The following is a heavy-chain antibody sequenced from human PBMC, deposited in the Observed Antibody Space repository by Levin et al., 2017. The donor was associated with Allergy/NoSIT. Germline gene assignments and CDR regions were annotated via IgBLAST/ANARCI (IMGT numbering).Heavy chain of an antibody. J-gene: IGHJ3*02. CDR2: ISWNSSSI. Sequence: GGSLRLSCAASGFTFDDYAMHWVRQAPGKGLEWVSGISWNSSSIGYADSVKGRFTISRHNPKNSLYLRLNSLRTEDTGVYYCGRVNIGLPAAFDIWGEGTMVIVSS. V-gene: IGHV3-9*01. CDR3: GRVNIGLPAAFDI. CDR1: GFTFDDYA. D-gene: IGHD2-2*01.